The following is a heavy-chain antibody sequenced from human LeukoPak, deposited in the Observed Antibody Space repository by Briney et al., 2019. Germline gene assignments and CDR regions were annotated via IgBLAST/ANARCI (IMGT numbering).Heavy chain of an antibody. J-gene: IGHJ2*01. CDR3: AREGDSYRRYFDL. CDR1: GGSISSYH. V-gene: IGHV4-59*12. Sequence: SETLSLTCTVSGGSISSYHWSWIRQPPGKGLEWIGYIYYSGSTYYNPSLKSRVTISVDRSKNQFSLKLSSVTAADTAVYYCAREGDSYRRYFDLWGRGTLVTVSS. D-gene: IGHD5-18*01. CDR2: IYYSGST.